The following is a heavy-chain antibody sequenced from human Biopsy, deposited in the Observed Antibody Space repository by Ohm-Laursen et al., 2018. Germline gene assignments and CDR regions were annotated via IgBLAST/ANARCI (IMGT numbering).Heavy chain of an antibody. Sequence: SQTLSLTCTVSGGSVSSGGFYWSWIRQHPGKGLEWIGYIYYSGTTYYNPSLKSLVTISVDTSKNQFSLKLNSVTAADTAVYDCARRPYGGTRYWYFDLWGRGTLVTVSS. D-gene: IGHD4-23*01. V-gene: IGHV4-31*01. CDR2: IYYSGTT. CDR1: GGSVSSGGFY. J-gene: IGHJ2*01. CDR3: ARRPYGGTRYWYFDL.